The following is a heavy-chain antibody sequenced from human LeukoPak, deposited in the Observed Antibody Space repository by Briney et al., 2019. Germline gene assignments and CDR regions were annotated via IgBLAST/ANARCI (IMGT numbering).Heavy chain of an antibody. J-gene: IGHJ4*02. Sequence: PWESLRLSCAASGFTFSNYAMSWVRQAPGKRLEWVSSLSDSGGDTNYADSVKGRFTISRDNSKDTLYLQMNSLRAEDTAVYYCAKHLAYGGKSPFDYWGEGTLVT. CDR3: AKHLAYGGKSPFDY. D-gene: IGHD4-23*01. V-gene: IGHV3-23*01. CDR1: GFTFSNYA. CDR2: LSDSGGDT.